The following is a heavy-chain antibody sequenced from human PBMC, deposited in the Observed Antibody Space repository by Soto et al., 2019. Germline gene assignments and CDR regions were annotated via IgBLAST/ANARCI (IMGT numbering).Heavy chain of an antibody. Sequence: SETLSLTCAVSGGSISSYYWSWIRQPPGKGLEWIGYIYYSGSTNYNPSLKSRVTISVDTSKNQFSLKLSSVTAADTAVYYCARDIMGTNYYYYGMDVWGQGTTVTVSS. V-gene: IGHV4-59*01. CDR2: IYYSGST. CDR3: ARDIMGTNYYYYGMDV. J-gene: IGHJ6*02. D-gene: IGHD2-8*01. CDR1: GGSISSYY.